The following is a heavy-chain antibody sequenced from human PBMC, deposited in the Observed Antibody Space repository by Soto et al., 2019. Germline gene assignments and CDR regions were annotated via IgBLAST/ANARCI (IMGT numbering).Heavy chain of an antibody. J-gene: IGHJ4*02. CDR1: GGTFSSYT. Sequence: ASVKVSCKASGGTFSSYTISWVRQAPGQGLEWMGRIIPILGIANYAQKFQGRVTITADKSTSTAYMELSSLRSEDTAVYYCARDSGDYGDCCGIPRQWGQGTLVTVSS. CDR3: ARDSGDYGDCCGIPRQ. CDR2: IIPILGIA. D-gene: IGHD4-17*01. V-gene: IGHV1-69*04.